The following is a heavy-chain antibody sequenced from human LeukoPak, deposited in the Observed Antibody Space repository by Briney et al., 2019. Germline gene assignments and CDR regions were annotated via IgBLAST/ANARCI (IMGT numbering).Heavy chain of an antibody. V-gene: IGHV1-2*02. CDR2: VNPNSGDT. D-gene: IGHD5-18*01. CDR3: ARGTAPLDSFDY. J-gene: IGHJ4*02. CDR1: GYTFTGYY. Sequence: GASVKVSCKASGYTFTGYYLHWVRQAPGQGLEWMGCVNPNSGDTNYAQKFQGSVTMTRDTSISTVYMELRSLRSDDTAVYYCARGTAPLDSFDYWGQGTLVTVSS.